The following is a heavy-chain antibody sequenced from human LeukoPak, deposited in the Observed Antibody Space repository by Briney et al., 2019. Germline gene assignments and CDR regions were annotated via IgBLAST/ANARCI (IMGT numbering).Heavy chain of an antibody. CDR3: AKVRWDNSGWYYLDS. J-gene: IGHJ4*02. Sequence: PGGSLRLSCAASGFIFKDYNMHWVRQAPGKGLEWVAVITYDGGNEYYTDSVKGRFTISRDNSKSTLYLQMNSLRTEDTAVYYCAKVRWDNSGWYYLDSWGQGTLVTVSS. CDR2: ITYDGGNE. D-gene: IGHD6-19*01. V-gene: IGHV3-30*18. CDR1: GFIFKDYN.